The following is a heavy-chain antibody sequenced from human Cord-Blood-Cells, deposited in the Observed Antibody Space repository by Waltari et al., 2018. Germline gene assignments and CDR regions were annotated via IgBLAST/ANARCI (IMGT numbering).Heavy chain of an antibody. CDR2: VSSSSSYI. CDR1: GFTFSSYS. Sequence: EVQLVESGGGLVKPGGSLRLSCAASGFTFSSYSMNWVRQAPGKGLERCASVSSSSSYIYYADSVKGRFTISRDNAKNSLYLQMNSLRAEDTAVYYCARDERYVGADYDILTGYYYYYYMDVWGKGTTVTVSS. CDR3: ARDERYVGADYDILTGYYYYYYMDV. D-gene: IGHD3-9*01. J-gene: IGHJ6*03. V-gene: IGHV3-21*01.